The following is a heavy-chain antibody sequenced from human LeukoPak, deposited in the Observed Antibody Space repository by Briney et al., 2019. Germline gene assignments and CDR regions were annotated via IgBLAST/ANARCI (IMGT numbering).Heavy chain of an antibody. CDR2: IKQDGSEK. CDR1: GFTFSSYW. V-gene: IGHV3-7*01. J-gene: IGHJ4*02. D-gene: IGHD3-22*01. CDR3: ATEGYYDSSGMLY. Sequence: GGSLRLSCAASGFTFSSYWMSWVRQAPGKGLEWVANIKQDGSEKYYVDSVKGRFTISRDNAKNSLYLQMNSLRAEDTAVYYCATEGYYDSSGMLYWGQGTLVTVSS.